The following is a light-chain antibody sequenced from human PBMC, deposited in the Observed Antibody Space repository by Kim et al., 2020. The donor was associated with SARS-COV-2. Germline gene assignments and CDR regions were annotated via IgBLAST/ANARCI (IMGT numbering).Light chain of an antibody. CDR1: NIGSKS. V-gene: IGLV3-21*04. J-gene: IGLJ2*01. Sequence: APGKTARITCGGNNIGSKSVHWYQQKPGQAPVLVIYYVSDRPSGIPERLSGSNSGNTATLTISRVEAGDEADYYCQVWDSTSDHVVFGGGTQLTVL. CDR2: YVS. CDR3: QVWDSTSDHVV.